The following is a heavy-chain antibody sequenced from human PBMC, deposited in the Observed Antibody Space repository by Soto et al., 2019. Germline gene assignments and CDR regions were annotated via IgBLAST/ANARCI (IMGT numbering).Heavy chain of an antibody. J-gene: IGHJ5*02. D-gene: IGHD6-25*01. CDR3: AKRLYSSGSSYNWFDP. V-gene: IGHV3-23*01. CDR2: IIGSGGST. Sequence: EVQLLESGGGLVQPGGSLRLSCAASGFTFSSYAMSWVRQAPGKGLEWVSAIIGSGGSTYYADSVKGRFTISRDNSKNTLYLQMNSLRAEDTAVYYCAKRLYSSGSSYNWFDPWGQGTLVTVSS. CDR1: GFTFSSYA.